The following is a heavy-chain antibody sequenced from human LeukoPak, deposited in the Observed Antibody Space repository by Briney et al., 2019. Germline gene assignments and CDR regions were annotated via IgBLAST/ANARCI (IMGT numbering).Heavy chain of an antibody. CDR2: IYLSGST. D-gene: IGHD3-10*01. CDR3: ARLDYDRSDYNPYSWFDP. CDR1: GYSISSGYY. Sequence: PSETLSLTCTVSGYSISSGYYWGWIRQPPGKGLEWIGSIYLSGSTYYNPSLKSRVTLLVDTSKNQFSLKLTSVTAADTAVYYCARLDYDRSDYNPYSWFDPWGQGTLVTVSS. V-gene: IGHV4-38-2*02. J-gene: IGHJ5*02.